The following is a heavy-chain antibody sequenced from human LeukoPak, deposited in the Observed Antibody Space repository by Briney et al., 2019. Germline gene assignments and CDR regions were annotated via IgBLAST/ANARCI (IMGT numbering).Heavy chain of an antibody. CDR3: ARTSGGYFDY. V-gene: IGHV4-38-2*01. CDR1: GYSISSGYY. D-gene: IGHD3-10*01. Sequence: PSETLSLTCAVSGYSISSGYYWGWIRQPPGKGLEWIGSIYHSGSTYYNPSLKSRVTISVDTSKNQFSLKLSSVTAADTAVYYCARTSGGYFDYWGQGTLVTVSS. J-gene: IGHJ4*02. CDR2: IYHSGST.